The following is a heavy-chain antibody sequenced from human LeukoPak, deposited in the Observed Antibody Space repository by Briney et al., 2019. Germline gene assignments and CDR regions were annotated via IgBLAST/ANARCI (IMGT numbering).Heavy chain of an antibody. CDR3: AKYYYDSSGYYITPPARAPDY. D-gene: IGHD3-22*01. CDR2: ISGGGIST. Sequence: GSLRLSCAASGFTFSSYAMTWVRQAPGKGLEWVSAISGGGISTYYADSVKGRFTISRDNSQNTLYLQMNSLTAEDTAVYYCAKYYYDSSGYYITPPARAPDYWGQGTLVTVSS. CDR1: GFTFSSYA. J-gene: IGHJ4*02. V-gene: IGHV3-23*01.